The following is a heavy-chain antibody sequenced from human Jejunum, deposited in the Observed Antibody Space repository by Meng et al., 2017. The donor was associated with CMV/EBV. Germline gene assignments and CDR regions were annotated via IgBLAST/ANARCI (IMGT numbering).Heavy chain of an antibody. Sequence: CAASGFTFSDYAMSWVRDTAGRGLEWVSTISGSGANTYYVDSVKGRFTISRDYSKNTLYLQMNNLRAEDTAVYYCVRGAGSRFYFDYWGQGTLVTVSS. J-gene: IGHJ4*02. CDR3: VRGAGSRFYFDY. CDR1: GFTFSDYA. CDR2: ISGSGANT. V-gene: IGHV3-23*01.